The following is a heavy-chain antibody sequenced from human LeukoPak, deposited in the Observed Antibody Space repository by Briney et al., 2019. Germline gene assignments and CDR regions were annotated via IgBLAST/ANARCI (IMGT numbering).Heavy chain of an antibody. CDR2: IYYSGST. J-gene: IGHJ4*02. Sequence: PSETLSLTCTVSGGSISSYYWNWIRQPPGKGLEWIGYIYYSGSTNYNPSLKSRVTISVDTSKNQFSLNLTSVTAADTAVYYCARASVLLSADYWGQGTLVTVSS. CDR1: GGSISSYY. D-gene: IGHD3-16*01. CDR3: ARASVLLSADY. V-gene: IGHV4-59*01.